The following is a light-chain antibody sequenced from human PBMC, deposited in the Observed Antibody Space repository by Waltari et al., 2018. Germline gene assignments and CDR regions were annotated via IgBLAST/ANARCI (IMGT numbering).Light chain of an antibody. CDR2: DAS. CDR3: QQYDNLPRT. Sequence: DIQMTQSPSSLSASVGDRVTITCQPSQDISNYLNWHQQKPGNAPKLLIYDASNLETGVPSRFSGSGSGTDFTFTISSLQAEDMATYYCQQYDNLPRTFGGGTKVEIK. CDR1: QDISNY. J-gene: IGKJ4*01. V-gene: IGKV1-33*01.